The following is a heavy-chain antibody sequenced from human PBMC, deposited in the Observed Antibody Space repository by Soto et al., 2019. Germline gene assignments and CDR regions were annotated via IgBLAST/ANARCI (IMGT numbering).Heavy chain of an antibody. Sequence: GGSLRLSCAASGFTFSSYAMSWVRQAPGKGLEWVSVISGSGGSTNYADSVEGRFTISRDNSKNTLYLQMNSLRVEDTAVYYCAKGWDQTVTACFDYWGQGTLVTVSS. J-gene: IGHJ4*02. V-gene: IGHV3-23*01. CDR1: GFTFSSYA. CDR3: AKGWDQTVTACFDY. CDR2: ISGSGGST. D-gene: IGHD2-21*02.